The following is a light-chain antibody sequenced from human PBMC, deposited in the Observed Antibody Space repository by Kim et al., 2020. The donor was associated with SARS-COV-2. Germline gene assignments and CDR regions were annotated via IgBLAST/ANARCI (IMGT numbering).Light chain of an antibody. CDR3: QQRSHWPPT. V-gene: IGKV3-11*01. CDR1: QSVSSY. CDR2: DAS. J-gene: IGKJ4*01. Sequence: EIVLTQSPATLSLSPGERATLSCRASQSVSSYLAWYQQKPGQAPRLVIYDASSRATDIPARFSGGGSGIDFTLTISSLEPEDFALYYCQQRSHWPPTFGGGTKLEI.